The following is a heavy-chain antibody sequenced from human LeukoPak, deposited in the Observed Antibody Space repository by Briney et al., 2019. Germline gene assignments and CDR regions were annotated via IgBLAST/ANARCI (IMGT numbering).Heavy chain of an antibody. Sequence: TPSETLSLTCTVSGGSISSYYWSWIRQPAGKGLEWIGRIYTSGSTNYNPSLKSQVTMSVDTSKNQFSLKLSSVTAADTAVYYCARAAGRDTTSGLDFDYWGQGILVTVSS. CDR3: ARAAGRDTTSGLDFDY. CDR1: GGSISSYY. V-gene: IGHV4-4*07. CDR2: IYTSGST. J-gene: IGHJ4*02. D-gene: IGHD1-26*01.